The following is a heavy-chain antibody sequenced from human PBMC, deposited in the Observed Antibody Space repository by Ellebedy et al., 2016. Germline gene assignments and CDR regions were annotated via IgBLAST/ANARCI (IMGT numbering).Heavy chain of an antibody. Sequence: ASVKVSXXVSGYTLTGFSMHWVRQAPGKGLEWMGGFDPEDGEIIYAQKFQARVTMTTDSSTSTAYMELTSLTSDDTAVYYCARDRSGYSFGGWFNSWGQGTLVTVSS. CDR3: ARDRSGYSFGGWFNS. V-gene: IGHV1-24*01. CDR1: GYTLTGFS. CDR2: FDPEDGEI. D-gene: IGHD5-18*01. J-gene: IGHJ5*01.